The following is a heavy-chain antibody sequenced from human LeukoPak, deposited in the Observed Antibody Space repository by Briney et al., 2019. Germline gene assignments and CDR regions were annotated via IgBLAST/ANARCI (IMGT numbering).Heavy chain of an antibody. CDR2: IYSGGST. CDR1: GFTVSSNY. D-gene: IGHD3-10*01. J-gene: IGHJ4*02. V-gene: IGHV3-53*01. Sequence: PGGSLRLSCAASGFTVSSNYMSSVRPAPGKRLEPVSVIYSGGSTYYADSVKGRFTISRDNSKNTLYLQMNSLRAEDTAVYYCASGLSYYYGSGSYSYWGQGTLVTVSS. CDR3: ASGLSYYYGSGSYSY.